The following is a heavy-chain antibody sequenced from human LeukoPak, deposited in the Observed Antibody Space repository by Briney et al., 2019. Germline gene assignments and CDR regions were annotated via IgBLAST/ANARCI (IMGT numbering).Heavy chain of an antibody. V-gene: IGHV3-23*01. J-gene: IGHJ4*02. CDR1: GFTFYNYA. CDR3: AKGTSNIGTLDY. Sequence: GGSLRLSCIASGFTFYNYAMFWVRQAPGKGLEWVAGISGRGDTFCYANSVMGRFTISRNKSKNTLYLQMNGLRAGDTAVYFCAKGTSNIGTLDYWGPGTLVTVSS. CDR2: ISGRGDTF.